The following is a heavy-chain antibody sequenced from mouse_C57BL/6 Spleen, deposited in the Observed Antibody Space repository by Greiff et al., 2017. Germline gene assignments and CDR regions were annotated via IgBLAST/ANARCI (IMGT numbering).Heavy chain of an antibody. CDR2: ISYDGSN. Sequence: VQLQQSGPGLVKPSQSLSLTCSVTGYSITSGYYWNWIRQFPGNKLEWMGYISYDGSNNYNPSLKNRISITRDTSKNQFVLKLNSVTTEDTATYYCARGTTELSAYWGQGTLVTVSA. D-gene: IGHD1-1*01. V-gene: IGHV3-6*01. CDR3: ARGTTELSAY. CDR1: GYSITSGYY. J-gene: IGHJ3*01.